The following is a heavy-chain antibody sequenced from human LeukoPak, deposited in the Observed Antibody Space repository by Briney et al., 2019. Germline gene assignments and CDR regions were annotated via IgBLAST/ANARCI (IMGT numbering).Heavy chain of an antibody. D-gene: IGHD1-26*01. CDR1: GFTISSYA. Sequence: PGGSLRLSCVGSGFTISSYAMSWVRQAPGKGLEWVSTISDNGGSTSYADSVKGRFTISRDTSKNTLYLQMNSLRAEDTAVYYCAKGRYSGSYYNWFDPWGQGTLVTVSS. CDR2: ISDNGGST. CDR3: AKGRYSGSYYNWFDP. V-gene: IGHV3-23*01. J-gene: IGHJ5*02.